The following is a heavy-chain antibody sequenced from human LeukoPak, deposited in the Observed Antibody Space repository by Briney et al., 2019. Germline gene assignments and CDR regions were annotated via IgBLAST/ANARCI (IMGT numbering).Heavy chain of an antibody. Sequence: PGGSLRLSCAASGFTFSSYGMHWVRQAPGKGLEWVAFIRYDGSNKYYADSVKGRFTISRDNAKNSLYLQMNSLRAEDTAVYYCARGLWYYYGSGSYVFDYWGQGTLVTVSS. V-gene: IGHV3-30*02. CDR2: IRYDGSNK. CDR3: ARGLWYYYGSGSYVFDY. J-gene: IGHJ4*02. CDR1: GFTFSSYG. D-gene: IGHD3-10*01.